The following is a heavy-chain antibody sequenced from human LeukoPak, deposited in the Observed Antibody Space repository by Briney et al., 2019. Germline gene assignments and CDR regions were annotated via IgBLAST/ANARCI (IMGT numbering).Heavy chain of an antibody. Sequence: GGSLTLSCAASGFTFSSYWMSWVRQAPGKGLGWVANIKQDGSEKYYVDSVKGRFTISRDNAKNSLYLQMNSLRAEDTAVYYCARGFDGDSLFDYWGQGTLVTVSS. CDR3: ARGFDGDSLFDY. CDR2: IKQDGSEK. J-gene: IGHJ4*02. CDR1: GFTFSSYW. V-gene: IGHV3-7*01. D-gene: IGHD4-17*01.